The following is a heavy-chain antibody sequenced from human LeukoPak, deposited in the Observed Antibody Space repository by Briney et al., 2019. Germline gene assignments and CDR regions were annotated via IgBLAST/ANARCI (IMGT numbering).Heavy chain of an antibody. V-gene: IGHV1-58*02. D-gene: IGHD2-21*01. J-gene: IGHJ6*02. CDR1: GFTFTSSA. Sequence: SVKVSCKASGFTFTSSAMQWVRQARGQRLEWIGWIVVGSGNTNYAQKFQERVTITRDMSTSTAYMELSSLRSEDTAVYYCAADPIAYYYYYGMDVWGQGTTVTVSS. CDR3: AADPIAYYYYYGMDV. CDR2: IVVGSGNT.